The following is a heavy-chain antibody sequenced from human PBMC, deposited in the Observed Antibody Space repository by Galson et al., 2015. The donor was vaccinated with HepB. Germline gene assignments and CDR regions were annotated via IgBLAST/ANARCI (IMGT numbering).Heavy chain of an antibody. J-gene: IGHJ6*03. CDR2: ISSSSSYI. D-gene: IGHD2-2*01. CDR3: ARDLYCSSISCPPMDV. V-gene: IGHV3-21*01. CDR1: GFTFSSYS. Sequence: SLRLSCAASGFTFSSYSMNWVRQAPGKGLEWVSSISSSSSYIYYADSVKGRFTISRDNAKNSLYLQMNSLRAEDTGVYYCARDLYCSSISCPPMDVWGKGTTVTVSS.